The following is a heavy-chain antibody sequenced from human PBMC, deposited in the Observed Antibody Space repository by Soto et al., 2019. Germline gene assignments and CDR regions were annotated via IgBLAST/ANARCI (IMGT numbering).Heavy chain of an antibody. V-gene: IGHV1-2*04. J-gene: IGHJ1*01. Sequence: GASVKVSCKASGYTFTGYYMHWVRQAPGQGLEWMGWINPNSGGTNYAQKFQGWVTMTRDTSISTAYMELSRLRSDDTAVYYCARVDTDTLKYVQHWGQGTLITVSS. CDR1: GYTFTGYY. D-gene: IGHD5-18*01. CDR3: ARVDTDTLKYVQH. CDR2: INPNSGGT.